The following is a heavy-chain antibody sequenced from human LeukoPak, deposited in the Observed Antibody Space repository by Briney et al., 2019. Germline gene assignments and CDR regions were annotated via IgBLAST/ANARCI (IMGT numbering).Heavy chain of an antibody. J-gene: IGHJ4*02. V-gene: IGHV4-39*01. CDR3: ARISDGYRREMSFDY. CDR1: GGSISSSSYY. Sequence: SETLSLTCTVSGGSISSSSYYWGWIRQPPGKGLEWIGSIYYSGSTYYNPSLKSRVTISVDTSKNQFSLKLSSVTAADTAVYYCARISDGYRREMSFDYWGQGTLVTVSS. D-gene: IGHD5-24*01. CDR2: IYYSGST.